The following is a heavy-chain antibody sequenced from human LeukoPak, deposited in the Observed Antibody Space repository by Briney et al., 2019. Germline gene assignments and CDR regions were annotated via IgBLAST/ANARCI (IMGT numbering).Heavy chain of an antibody. Sequence: ASVKVSCKASGCTFTGYYLHWVRQAPGQGLEWMGWINPNSAGTNYAQKFQGRVTMTRDTSINSAYMELNRLTSDDTAVYYCARDSGYGDYLFDYWGQGTLVTVSS. J-gene: IGHJ4*02. CDR2: INPNSAGT. V-gene: IGHV1-2*02. D-gene: IGHD4-17*01. CDR1: GCTFTGYY. CDR3: ARDSGYGDYLFDY.